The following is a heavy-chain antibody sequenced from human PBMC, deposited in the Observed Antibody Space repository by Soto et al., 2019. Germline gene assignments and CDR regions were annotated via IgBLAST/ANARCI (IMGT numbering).Heavy chain of an antibody. J-gene: IGHJ6*02. V-gene: IGHV4-61*01. CDR1: GGSVSSGSYY. D-gene: IGHD6-19*01. CDR3: ARKKAVVGLYHYYGMDV. CDR2: IYYSGST. Sequence: SETLSLTCTVSGGSVSSGSYYWSWIRQPPGKGLGWIGYIYYSGSTNYNPSLKSRVTISVDTSKNQFSLKLSSVTAADTAVYYCARKKAVVGLYHYYGMDVRGQGTPVTASS.